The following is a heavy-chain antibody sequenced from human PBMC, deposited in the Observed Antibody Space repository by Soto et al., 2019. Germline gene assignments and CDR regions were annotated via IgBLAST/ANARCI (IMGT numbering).Heavy chain of an antibody. Sequence: ASDTLSLTCSVSGGSISSGDYYWNWIRQPPGKGLEWIGYIYYSGNTYYNPSLRSRVTISLDRSENQFSLKLSFVTAADTAVYYCARDRYYGSGTYYNFYYGMDVWGQGTTVTVSS. CDR1: GGSISSGDYY. D-gene: IGHD3-10*01. CDR3: ARDRYYGSGTYYNFYYGMDV. CDR2: IYYSGNT. J-gene: IGHJ6*02. V-gene: IGHV4-30-4*02.